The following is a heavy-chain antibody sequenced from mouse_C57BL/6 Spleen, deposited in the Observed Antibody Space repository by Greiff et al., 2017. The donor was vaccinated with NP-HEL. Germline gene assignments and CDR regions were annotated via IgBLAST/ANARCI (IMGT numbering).Heavy chain of an antibody. CDR3: ARSVTTPYYFDY. CDR1: GYTFTSYW. D-gene: IGHD1-1*01. CDR2: IDPSDSYT. V-gene: IGHV1-50*01. Sequence: QVQLQQPGAELVKPGASVKLSCKASGYTFTSYWMQWVKQRPGQGLEWIGEIDPSDSYTNYNQKFKGKATLTVDTSSSTAYMQLSSLTSEDSAVYYCARSVTTPYYFDYWGQGTTLTVSS. J-gene: IGHJ2*01.